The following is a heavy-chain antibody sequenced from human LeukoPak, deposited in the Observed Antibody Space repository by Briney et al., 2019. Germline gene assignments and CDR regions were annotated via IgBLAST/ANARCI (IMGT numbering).Heavy chain of an antibody. J-gene: IGHJ5*02. CDR3: ARDLGGSYQGNWFDP. V-gene: IGHV3-30-3*01. Sequence: GGSLRLSCPASGFTFSSYAMHWVRQAPGKGLEWVAVISYDGSNKYYADSVKGRFTISRDNSKNTLYLQMNSLRAEDTAVYYCARDLGGSYQGNWFDPWGQGTLVTVSS. CDR2: ISYDGSNK. D-gene: IGHD1-26*01. CDR1: GFTFSSYA.